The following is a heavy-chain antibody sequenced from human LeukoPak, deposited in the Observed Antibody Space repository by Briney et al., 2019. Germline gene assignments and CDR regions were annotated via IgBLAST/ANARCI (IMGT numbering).Heavy chain of an antibody. D-gene: IGHD1-26*01. CDR1: GYTFTSYG. CDR2: INPNSGGT. J-gene: IGHJ3*02. V-gene: IGHV1-2*02. CDR3: ARGWELPEDAFDI. Sequence: ASVKVSCKASGYTFTSYGISWVRQAPGQGLEWMGWINPNSGGTNYAQKFQGRVTMTRDTSISTAYMELSRLRSDDTAVYYCARGWELPEDAFDIWGQGTMVTVSS.